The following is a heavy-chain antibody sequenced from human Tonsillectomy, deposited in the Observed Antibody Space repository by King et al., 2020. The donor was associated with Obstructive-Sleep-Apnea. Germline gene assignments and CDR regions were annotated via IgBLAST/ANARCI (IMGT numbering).Heavy chain of an antibody. CDR1: GYTFTGYY. J-gene: IGHJ4*02. Sequence: QLVQSGAEVKKPGASVKVSCKASGYTFTGYYIHWVRQAPGQGLEWMGWINPYSGDTNYAQNFQGRVTMPRDTSISTAYMELSRLTSDDTAVYYCATVAVATATFYVDYWGQGTLVTVSS. CDR3: ATVAVATATFYVDY. V-gene: IGHV1-2*02. CDR2: INPYSGDT. D-gene: IGHD4-17*01.